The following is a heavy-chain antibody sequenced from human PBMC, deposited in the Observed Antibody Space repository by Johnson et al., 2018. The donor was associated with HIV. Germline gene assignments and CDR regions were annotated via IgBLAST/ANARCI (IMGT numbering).Heavy chain of an antibody. D-gene: IGHD3-3*01. CDR1: GFTFSSYA. CDR2: VADAGGHK. Sequence: QVQLVESGGGLVQPGGSLRLSCAASGFTFSSYAMSWVRQAQGTGLEWVAVVADAGGHKDYADSVKGRFTGSRDNSRDTLYLKMNSLRSEDTAVYYCTRDPYFSDAFDIWGQGTMVTVFS. V-gene: IGHV3-30*03. CDR3: TRDPYFSDAFDI. J-gene: IGHJ3*02.